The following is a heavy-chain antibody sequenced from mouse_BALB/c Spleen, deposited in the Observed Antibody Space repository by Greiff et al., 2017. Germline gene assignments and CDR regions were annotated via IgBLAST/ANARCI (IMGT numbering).Heavy chain of an antibody. CDR3: ARVYYGSPYFDY. V-gene: IGHV3-6*02. Sequence: EVQLQESGPGLVKPSQSLSLTCSVTGYSITSGYYWNWIRQFPGNKLEWMGYISYDGSNNYNPSLKNRISITRDTSKNQFFLKLNSVTTEDTATYYCARVYYGSPYFDYWGQGTTLTVSS. CDR2: ISYDGSN. D-gene: IGHD1-1*01. J-gene: IGHJ2*01. CDR1: GYSITSGYY.